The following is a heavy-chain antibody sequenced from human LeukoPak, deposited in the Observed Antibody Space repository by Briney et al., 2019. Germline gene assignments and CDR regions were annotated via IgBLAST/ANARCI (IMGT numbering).Heavy chain of an antibody. D-gene: IGHD3-10*01. Sequence: SETLSLTCAVYGGSFSGYYWSWIRQPPGKGLEWIGEINHSGSTNYNPSLKSRVTISVDTTKNQFSLKLSSVTAADTAVYYCARPMVRGREYFQHWGQGTLVTVSS. CDR1: GGSFSGYY. J-gene: IGHJ1*01. CDR2: INHSGST. V-gene: IGHV4-34*01. CDR3: ARPMVRGREYFQH.